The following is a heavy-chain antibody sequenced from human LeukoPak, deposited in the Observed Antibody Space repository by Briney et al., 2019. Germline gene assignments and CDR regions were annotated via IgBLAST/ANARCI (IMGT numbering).Heavy chain of an antibody. CDR2: IYYSGST. Sequence: SETLSLTCTVSGGSISSSSYYWGWIRQPPGKGLEWIGSIYYSGSTYYNPSLKSRVTISVDTSKNQFSLKLSSVTAADTAVYYCARDNPVPDPDYYDSSGYYSDYWGQGTLVTVSS. CDR3: ARDNPVPDPDYYDSSGYYSDY. CDR1: GGSISSSSYY. D-gene: IGHD3-22*01. J-gene: IGHJ4*02. V-gene: IGHV4-39*07.